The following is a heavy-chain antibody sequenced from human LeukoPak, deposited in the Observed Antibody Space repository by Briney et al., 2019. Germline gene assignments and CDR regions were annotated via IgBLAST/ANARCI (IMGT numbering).Heavy chain of an antibody. Sequence: PGGSLRLSCAASGVTFSHYAMTWVRQAPGKGLQWVSSISDSGTSTDYADSVKGRFTIARDNSKNTVYLQMNSLRAGDTAVYYRAKGPRYCSSTSCYRGDYWGQGTLVTVSS. D-gene: IGHD2-2*01. CDR1: GVTFSHYA. V-gene: IGHV3-23*01. CDR2: ISDSGTST. CDR3: AKGPRYCSSTSCYRGDY. J-gene: IGHJ4*02.